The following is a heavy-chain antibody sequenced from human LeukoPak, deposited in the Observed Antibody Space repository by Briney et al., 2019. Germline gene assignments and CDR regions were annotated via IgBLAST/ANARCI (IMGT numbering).Heavy chain of an antibody. CDR2: ISSSGSTI. CDR1: GFTFSSYE. CDR3: ARTAARIGY. V-gene: IGHV3-48*03. D-gene: IGHD1-14*01. Sequence: GGSLRLSCAASGFTFSSYEMNWVRQAPGKGLEWVSHISSSGSTIYYTDSVKGRFTISRDNSRNSLYLQMNSLRAEDTAIYYCARTAARIGYWGQGTLVTVSS. J-gene: IGHJ4*02.